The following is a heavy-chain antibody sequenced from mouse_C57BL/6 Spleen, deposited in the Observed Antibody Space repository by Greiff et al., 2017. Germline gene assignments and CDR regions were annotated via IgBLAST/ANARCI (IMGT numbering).Heavy chain of an antibody. D-gene: IGHD1-1*01. Sequence: QVQLQQPGAELVRPGSSVKLSCKASGYTFTSYWMHWVKQRPIPGLEWIGNIDPSDSEPHYNQKFKDKATLTVDKSSSTAYMQLSSLTSEDSAVYYCASSSSLFDYWGQGTTLPGSS. V-gene: IGHV1-52*01. CDR1: GYTFTSYW. CDR3: ASSSSLFDY. CDR2: IDPSDSEP. J-gene: IGHJ2*01.